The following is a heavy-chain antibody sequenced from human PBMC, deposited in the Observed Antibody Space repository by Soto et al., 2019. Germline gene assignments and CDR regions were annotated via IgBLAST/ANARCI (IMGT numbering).Heavy chain of an antibody. CDR1: GGSISSGGYY. CDR3: ARDRTITFGGVADAAFDI. Sequence: QAQLQESGPGLVKPSQTLSLTCTVSGGSISSGGYYWSWIRQHPGKGLEWIGYIYYSGSTYYNPSLKRRVTISVDTSKNELSLKLSSVTAADTAVYYCARDRTITFGGVADAAFDIWGQGTMVTVSS. CDR2: IYYSGST. J-gene: IGHJ3*02. V-gene: IGHV4-31*03. D-gene: IGHD3-16*01.